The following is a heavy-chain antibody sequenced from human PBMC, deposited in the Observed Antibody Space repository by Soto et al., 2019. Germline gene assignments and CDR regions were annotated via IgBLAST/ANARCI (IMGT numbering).Heavy chain of an antibody. CDR3: AKDSDFSAHYFDY. D-gene: IGHD3-3*01. Sequence: PGGSLRLSCAASGFTFINYAMSWVRQAPGKGLEWVSTISAGGRSTYYTDSVKGRFVISRDNSKNTLYLQVTSLRAEDTAVYYCAKDSDFSAHYFDYWGQGTLVTVSS. J-gene: IGHJ4*02. V-gene: IGHV3-23*01. CDR1: GFTFINYA. CDR2: ISAGGRST.